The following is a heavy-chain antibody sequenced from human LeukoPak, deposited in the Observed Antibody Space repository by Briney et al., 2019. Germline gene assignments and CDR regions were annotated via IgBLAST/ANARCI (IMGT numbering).Heavy chain of an antibody. CDR1: GVSITNGYW. V-gene: IGHV4-4*02. Sequence: SSETLSLTCVVSGVSITNGYWWYWVRQTPGKGLEWIGNIYYSGYTTYSPSLRSRVTISVDTSKNQFSLKLSSVTAADTAVYYCARETSQKGAHYMDVWGKGTTITISS. CDR2: IYYSGYT. J-gene: IGHJ6*03. D-gene: IGHD3-16*01. CDR3: ARETSQKGAHYMDV.